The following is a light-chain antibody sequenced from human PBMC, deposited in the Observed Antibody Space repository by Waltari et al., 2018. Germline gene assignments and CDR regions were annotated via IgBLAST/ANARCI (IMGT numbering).Light chain of an antibody. J-gene: IGLJ1*01. CDR2: DSN. CDR1: SSNVGINY. V-gene: IGLV1-51*01. CDR3: GTWDDSLSAEV. Sequence: QSVLTQPPSVSAAPGQKVTLSCSGGSSNVGINYLSWYQQLPGTAPKLLIYDSNKRPSGIPDRFSGSQSGTSATLGITGLQTGDEADYYCGTWDDSLSAEVFGTGTKVTVL.